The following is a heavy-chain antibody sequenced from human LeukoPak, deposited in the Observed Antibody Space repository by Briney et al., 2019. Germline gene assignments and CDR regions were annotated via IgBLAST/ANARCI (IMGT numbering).Heavy chain of an antibody. D-gene: IGHD3-22*01. J-gene: IGHJ4*02. Sequence: PSETLSLTCTVSGGSISSYYWSRIRQPPGKGLEWIGYIYNSGSTNYNPSLRSRVTISVDTSKKQFSLKLSSVTAADTAMYYCATSSHDLLDTDYWGQGTLVTVSS. CDR3: ATSSHDLLDTDY. V-gene: IGHV4-59*01. CDR2: IYNSGST. CDR1: GGSISSYY.